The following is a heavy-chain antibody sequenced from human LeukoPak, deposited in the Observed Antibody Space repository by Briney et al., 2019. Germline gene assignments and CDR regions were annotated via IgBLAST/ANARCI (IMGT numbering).Heavy chain of an antibody. V-gene: IGHV4-59*01. CDR2: IYYSGST. Sequence: SETLSLTCAVSGGSLSSYYWSWIQQPPGKGLEWIGYIYYSGSTNYNPSLKSRVTISVDTSKNQFSLRLSSVTAADTAVYYCARNLGYCSSTSCYESWGQGTLVTVSS. CDR3: ARNLGYCSSTSCYES. D-gene: IGHD2-2*01. J-gene: IGHJ4*02. CDR1: GGSLSSYY.